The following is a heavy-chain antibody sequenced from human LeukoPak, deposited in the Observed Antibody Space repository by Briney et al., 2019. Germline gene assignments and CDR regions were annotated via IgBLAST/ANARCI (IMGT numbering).Heavy chain of an antibody. J-gene: IGHJ4*02. V-gene: IGHV4-34*01. D-gene: IGHD5-18*01. CDR1: GGSFSGCY. CDR3: ARATRGYSYGYLGY. Sequence: SETLSLTCAVYGGSFSGCYWSWIRQPPGKGLEWIGEINHSGSTNYNPSLKSRVTISVDTSKNQFSLKLSSVTAADTAVYYCARATRGYSYGYLGYWGQGTLVTVSS. CDR2: INHSGST.